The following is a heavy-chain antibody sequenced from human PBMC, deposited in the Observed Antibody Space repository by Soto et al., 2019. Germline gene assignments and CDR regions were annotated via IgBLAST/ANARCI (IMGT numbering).Heavy chain of an antibody. CDR2: IIPIFGTA. V-gene: IGHV1-69*13. CDR1: GDTFSSYP. D-gene: IGHD4-17*01. J-gene: IGHJ4*02. CDR3: ARGRYGDYVIDY. Sequence: SVKVSCKGSGDTFSSYPISWVRQAPGQGLEWMGGIIPIFGTANYAQKFQGRVTITADESTSTAYMELSSLRSEDTAVYYCARGRYGDYVIDYWGQGTLVTVS.